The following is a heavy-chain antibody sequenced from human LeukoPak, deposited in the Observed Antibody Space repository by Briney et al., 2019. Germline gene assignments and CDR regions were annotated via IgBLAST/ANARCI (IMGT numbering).Heavy chain of an antibody. CDR1: GFTFSSYS. CDR3: AREGSGSYLDY. CDR2: IRSDNSAT. Sequence: SGGSLRLSCAVSGFTFSSYSLNWVRQAPGKGLEWVSYIRSDNSATYHADSVKGRFTIPRDNAKNSLYLQMNSLRAEDTAVYYCAREGSGSYLDYWGQGTLVTVSS. J-gene: IGHJ4*02. V-gene: IGHV3-48*04. D-gene: IGHD1-26*01.